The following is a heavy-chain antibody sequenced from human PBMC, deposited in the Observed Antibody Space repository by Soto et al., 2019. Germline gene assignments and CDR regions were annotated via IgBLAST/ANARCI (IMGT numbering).Heavy chain of an antibody. CDR2: IKQDGSEK. CDR1: GFTFSSYW. CDR3: ASLEYSSSSGGYAFDI. J-gene: IGHJ3*02. Sequence: GGSLRLSCAASGFTFSSYWMSWVRQAPGKGLEWVANIKQDGSEKYYVDSVKGRFTISRDNAKNSLYLQMNSLRAEDAAVYYCASLEYSSSSGGYAFDIWGQGTMVTVSS. V-gene: IGHV3-7*03. D-gene: IGHD6-6*01.